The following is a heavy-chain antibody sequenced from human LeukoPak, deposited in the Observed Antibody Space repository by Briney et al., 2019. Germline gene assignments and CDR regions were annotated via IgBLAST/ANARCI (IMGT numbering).Heavy chain of an antibody. D-gene: IGHD3-10*01. CDR1: GGSISSSGYY. CDR3: ARHGSGSYLHY. J-gene: IGHJ4*02. Sequence: PSETLSLTCTVSGGSISSSGYYWTWIRQHPGKGLEWLGYIFYSGSTYYNPSLKGRFTISLDTSKNQLSLKLSSVTAADTAVYYCARHGSGSYLHYWGQGTLVTVSS. V-gene: IGHV4-31*03. CDR2: IFYSGST.